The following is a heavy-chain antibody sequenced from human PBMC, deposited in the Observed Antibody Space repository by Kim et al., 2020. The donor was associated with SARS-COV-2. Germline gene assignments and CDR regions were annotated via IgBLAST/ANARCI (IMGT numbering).Heavy chain of an antibody. Sequence: SVKVSCKASGGTFSSYAISWVRQAPGQGLEWMGRIIPILGIANYAQKFQGRVTITADKSTSTAYMELSSLRSEDTAVYYCARDPPGPVGATKEWGQGTLVTVSS. CDR1: GGTFSSYA. CDR2: IIPILGIA. V-gene: IGHV1-69*04. CDR3: ARDPPGPVGATKE. J-gene: IGHJ4*02. D-gene: IGHD1-26*01.